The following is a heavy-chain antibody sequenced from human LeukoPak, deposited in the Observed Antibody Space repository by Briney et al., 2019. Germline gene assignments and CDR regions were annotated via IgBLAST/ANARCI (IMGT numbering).Heavy chain of an antibody. CDR3: ARDKNIQTNYDFWSGRGDYYYGMDV. D-gene: IGHD3-3*01. CDR2: INHSGST. CDR1: GGSFSGYY. Sequence: SETLSLTCAVYGGSFSGYYWSRIRQPPGKGLEWIGEINHSGSTNYNPSLKSRVTISVDTSKNQFSLKLSSVTAADTAVYYCARDKNIQTNYDFWSGRGDYYYGMDVWGQGTTVTVSS. J-gene: IGHJ6*02. V-gene: IGHV4-34*01.